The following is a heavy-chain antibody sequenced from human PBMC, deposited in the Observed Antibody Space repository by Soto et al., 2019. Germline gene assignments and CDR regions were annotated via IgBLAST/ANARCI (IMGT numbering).Heavy chain of an antibody. CDR2: ISDSGGST. V-gene: IGHV3-23*01. D-gene: IGHD3-3*01. Sequence: GGSLRLSCAASGFTFSSYAMSWVGQAPVNRLEKVTPISDSGGSTYSADSVNGRFTISRDSSKNTLYLQMNSLRAEDTAVYYCAKLPTYYDFWSGYWQNDAFDIWGQGTMVTVSS. CDR3: AKLPTYYDFWSGYWQNDAFDI. CDR1: GFTFSSYA. J-gene: IGHJ3*02.